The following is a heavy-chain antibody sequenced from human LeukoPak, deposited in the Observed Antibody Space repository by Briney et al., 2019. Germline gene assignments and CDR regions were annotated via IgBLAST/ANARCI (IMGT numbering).Heavy chain of an antibody. CDR3: ARAVPSRQAIDY. Sequence: GGSLRLSCAASGFTFSSYEMHWVRQAPGKGLDWVAVVSFHGTDKFYADSVKGRFTISRDNSKNTLYLQMNSLIPEDTAVYYCARAVPSRQAIDYWGQGTLVTVSS. J-gene: IGHJ4*02. CDR1: GFTFSSYE. CDR2: VSFHGTDK. V-gene: IGHV3-30*04.